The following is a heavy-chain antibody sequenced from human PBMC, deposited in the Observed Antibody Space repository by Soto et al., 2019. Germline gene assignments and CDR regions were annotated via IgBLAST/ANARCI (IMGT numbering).Heavy chain of an antibody. Sequence: GGSLRLSCAASGFTFSSYAMHWVRQAPGKGLEYVSAISSNGGSTYYANSGKGRFTISRDNSKDTLYLQMGSLRAEDMAVYYCARVATTYVYYYYYYMDVWGKGTTVTVSS. CDR1: GFTFSSYA. J-gene: IGHJ6*03. D-gene: IGHD5-12*01. CDR2: ISSNGGST. V-gene: IGHV3-64*01. CDR3: ARVATTYVYYYYYYMDV.